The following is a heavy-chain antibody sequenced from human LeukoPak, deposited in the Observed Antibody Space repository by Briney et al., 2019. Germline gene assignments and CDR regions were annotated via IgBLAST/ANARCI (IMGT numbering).Heavy chain of an antibody. CDR1: GFTFSSYS. J-gene: IGHJ3*02. Sequence: PGGSLRLSCAASGFTFSSYSMNWVRQAPGKGLEWVPSISSSSSYIYYADSVKGRFTISRDNAKNSLYLQMNSLRAEDTAVYYCARGAVIAAAGTRAFDIWGQGTMVTVSS. CDR3: ARGAVIAAAGTRAFDI. V-gene: IGHV3-21*01. CDR2: ISSSSSYI. D-gene: IGHD6-13*01.